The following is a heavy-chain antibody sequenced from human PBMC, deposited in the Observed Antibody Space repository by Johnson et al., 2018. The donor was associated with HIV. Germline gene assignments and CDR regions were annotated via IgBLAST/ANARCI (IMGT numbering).Heavy chain of an antibody. CDR1: GFTFSSYD. D-gene: IGHD1-26*01. Sequence: MLLVESGGGLVQPGGSLRLSCAASGFTFSSYDMHWVRQATGKGLEWVSAIGTAGDTYYPGSVKGRFTISRENAKNSLYLQMNSLRAEDTAVYYCAKEGGELLLDAFDIWGQGTMVTVSS. CDR2: IGTAGDT. CDR3: AKEGGELLLDAFDI. V-gene: IGHV3-13*01. J-gene: IGHJ3*02.